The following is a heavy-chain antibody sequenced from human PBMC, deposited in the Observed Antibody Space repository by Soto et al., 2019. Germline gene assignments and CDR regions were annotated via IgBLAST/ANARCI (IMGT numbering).Heavy chain of an antibody. J-gene: IGHJ6*03. V-gene: IGHV3-23*01. D-gene: IGHD2-2*01. CDR2: FSGSGGST. CDR1: GFTFSTYG. Sequence: GGSLRLSCAASGFTFSTYGMSWVRQAPGKGLEWVSTFSGSGGSTYYADFVKGRFTISRDNSKNTLFLQMNSLRAEDTAVYYRAKAEVGPAAPYYFYFYMDVWGRGTTVTVSS. CDR3: AKAEVGPAAPYYFYFYMDV.